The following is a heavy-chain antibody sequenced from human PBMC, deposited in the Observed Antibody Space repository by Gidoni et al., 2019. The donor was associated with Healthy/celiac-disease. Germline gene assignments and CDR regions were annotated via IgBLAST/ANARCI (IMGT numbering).Heavy chain of an antibody. CDR2: SKSKTDGGTT. Sequence: EVQLVESGGGLVKPGGSLRLSCAASGFTFSNAWMSWVRQAPGKGLEWVGRSKSKTDGGTTDYAAPVKGRFTISRDDSKNTLYLQMNSLKTEDTAVYYCTTDHIITIFGVVIKGTDYWGQGTLVTVSS. J-gene: IGHJ4*02. CDR1: GFTFSNAW. CDR3: TTDHIITIFGVVIKGTDY. V-gene: IGHV3-15*01. D-gene: IGHD3-3*01.